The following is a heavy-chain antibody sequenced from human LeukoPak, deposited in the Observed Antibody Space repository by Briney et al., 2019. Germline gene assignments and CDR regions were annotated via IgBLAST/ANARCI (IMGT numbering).Heavy chain of an antibody. D-gene: IGHD3-3*01. CDR2: ISGSGGST. CDR3: ARDGTLLDYDFWSGYRADNWFDP. CDR1: GFTFSSYA. V-gene: IGHV3-23*01. Sequence: GGSLRLSCAASGFTFSSYAMSWVRQAPGKGLEWVSGISGSGGSTYYADFVKGRFTISRDNSKNTLYLQMNSLRAEDTAVYYCARDGTLLDYDFWSGYRADNWFDPWGQGTLVTVSS. J-gene: IGHJ5*02.